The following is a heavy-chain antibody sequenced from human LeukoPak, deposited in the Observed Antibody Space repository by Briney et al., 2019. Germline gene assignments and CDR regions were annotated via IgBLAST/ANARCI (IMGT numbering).Heavy chain of an antibody. J-gene: IGHJ4*02. CDR2: ISGSGGST. Sequence: PGGSLRLSCAASGFTFSSYAMSWVRQAPGKGREWVSAISGSGGSTYYADSVKGRFTISRDNSKNTLYLQMNSLRAEDTAVYYCAKVAPTYYDFWSGYYMDYWGQETLVTVSS. D-gene: IGHD3-3*01. CDR1: GFTFSSYA. V-gene: IGHV3-23*01. CDR3: AKVAPTYYDFWSGYYMDY.